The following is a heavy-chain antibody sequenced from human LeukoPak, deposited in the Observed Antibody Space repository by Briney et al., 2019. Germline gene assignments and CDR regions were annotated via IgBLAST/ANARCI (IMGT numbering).Heavy chain of an antibody. CDR3: AKVGYGDPSYY. CDR2: ISGGGSST. D-gene: IGHD4-17*01. V-gene: IGHV3-23*01. J-gene: IGHJ4*02. CDR1: GFTFSNYA. Sequence: GGSLRLSCAASGFTFSNYAMSWVRQAPGKGLQWVSAISGGGSSTYYADSVKGRFTISRDNSKNTLYLQMNSLRAEDTAVYYCAKVGYGDPSYYRGQGTLVTVSS.